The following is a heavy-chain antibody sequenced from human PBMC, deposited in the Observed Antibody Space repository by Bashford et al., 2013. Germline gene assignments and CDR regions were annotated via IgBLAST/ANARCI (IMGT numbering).Heavy chain of an antibody. Sequence: SVKVSCKASGGTFSSYAISWVRQAPGQGLEWMGRIIPILGIANYAQKFQGRVTITADKSTSTAYMELSSLRSEDTAVYYCARDLEGIAVAGYYFDYWGQGTLVTVSS. CDR3: ARDLEGIAVAGYYFDY. V-gene: IGHV1-69*04. D-gene: IGHD6-19*01. CDR2: IIPILGIA. J-gene: IGHJ4*02. CDR1: GGTFSSYA.